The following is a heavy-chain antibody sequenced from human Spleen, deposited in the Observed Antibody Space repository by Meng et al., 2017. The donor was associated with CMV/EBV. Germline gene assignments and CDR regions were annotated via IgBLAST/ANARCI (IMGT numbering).Heavy chain of an antibody. CDR2: IYSADNT. J-gene: IGHJ5*02. D-gene: IGHD6-19*01. V-gene: IGHV3-53*05. CDR1: GFTVSSTY. CDR3: ARDPVRSVAVS. Sequence: GGSLRLSCAASGFTVSSTYMSWVRQAPERGLEWVSIIYSADNTYYADSVKGRFTISRDNCKNTLYLQMNNLRTEDTDVYYCARDPVRSVAVSWGQGTLGTVSS.